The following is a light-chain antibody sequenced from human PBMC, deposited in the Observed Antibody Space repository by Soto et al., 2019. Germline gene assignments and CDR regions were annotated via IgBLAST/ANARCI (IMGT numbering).Light chain of an antibody. CDR1: QSISSY. V-gene: IGKV1-39*01. CDR2: AAS. Sequence: DIQMTQSPSSLSASVGDRVTITCRASQSISSYLNWYQQKPGKAPKLLIYAASSLQSGVPSRFSGSGSGTDVTLAISSLLPEDFATYYCQQSYSTPYTFGQGTKLEIK. J-gene: IGKJ2*01. CDR3: QQSYSTPYT.